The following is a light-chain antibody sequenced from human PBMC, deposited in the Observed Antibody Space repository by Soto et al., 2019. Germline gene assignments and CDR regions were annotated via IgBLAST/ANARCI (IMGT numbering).Light chain of an antibody. CDR2: AAS. Sequence: DIQMTQSPSSLSASVGDRVTITCRASESISNYLNWYQQKPGTAPNLLIYAASTLQTGVPSRFSGSGSGTDFTLTISSLQTEDFATYFCQQCYISPYTFGQGTKLDI. J-gene: IGKJ2*01. CDR3: QQCYISPYT. V-gene: IGKV1-39*01. CDR1: ESISNY.